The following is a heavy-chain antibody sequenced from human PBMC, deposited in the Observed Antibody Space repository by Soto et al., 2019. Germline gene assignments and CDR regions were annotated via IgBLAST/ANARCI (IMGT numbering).Heavy chain of an antibody. CDR1: GYTFTSYG. D-gene: IGHD3-22*01. CDR2: ISAYNGNT. J-gene: IGHJ4*02. CDR3: ARGDYYDGSGYYIGGDY. V-gene: IGHV1-18*04. Sequence: ASVKVSCKSSGYTFTSYGISWVRQAPGQGLEWMGWISAYNGNTNYAQKLQGRVTMTTDTSTSTAYMELRSLRSGDTAVYYCARGDYYDGSGYYIGGDYWGQGTLVTVSS.